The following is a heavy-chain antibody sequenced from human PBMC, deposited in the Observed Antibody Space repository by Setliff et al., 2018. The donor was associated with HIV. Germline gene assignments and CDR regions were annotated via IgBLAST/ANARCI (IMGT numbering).Heavy chain of an antibody. CDR2: ISPYNGNT. Sequence: ASVKVSCKASGYIFSTYGISWVRQTPGQGLEWMGWISPYNGNTKYAQKFQGRVTMSTDTSTSTACMEVRSLRSDDTAVYYCARDLRGFNNWFDPWGQGTLVTVTS. D-gene: IGHD3-9*01. V-gene: IGHV1-18*01. CDR1: GYIFSTYG. CDR3: ARDLRGFNNWFDP. J-gene: IGHJ5*02.